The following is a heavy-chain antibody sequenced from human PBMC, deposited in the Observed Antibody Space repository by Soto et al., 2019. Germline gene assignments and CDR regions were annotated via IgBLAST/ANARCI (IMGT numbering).Heavy chain of an antibody. CDR3: ARGSGSWVTDV. J-gene: IGHJ6*02. V-gene: IGHV1-18*04. Sequence: QVQLVQSGAEVKKPGASVKVSCKSSGYSFTTYGITWVRLAPGQGPEWMGWINAYNGNTNYAQKFQGRVTMTTDTSTSTAHMELRSLRSDDTAVYYCARGSGSWVTDVWGQGTTVTVSS. CDR1: GYSFTTYG. CDR2: INAYNGNT. D-gene: IGHD3-10*01.